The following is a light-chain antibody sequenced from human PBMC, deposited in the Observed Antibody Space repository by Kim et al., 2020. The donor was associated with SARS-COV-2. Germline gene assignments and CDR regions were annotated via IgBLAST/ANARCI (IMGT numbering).Light chain of an antibody. V-gene: IGKV3-20*01. Sequence: PGERDTLSFRANHTISHNYLAWYQQRPGQAPRLVIYGASSRATGIPDRFSGSGSGADFTLTISRLEPEDFAMYYCQQYGSSPRLTFGGGTKVDIK. J-gene: IGKJ4*01. CDR2: GAS. CDR3: QQYGSSPRLT. CDR1: HTISHNY.